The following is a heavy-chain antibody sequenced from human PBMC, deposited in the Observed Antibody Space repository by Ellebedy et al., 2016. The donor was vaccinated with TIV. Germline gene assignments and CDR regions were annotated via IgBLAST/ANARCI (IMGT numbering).Heavy chain of an antibody. V-gene: IGHV4-39*01. CDR1: GGSIRKSNYS. CDR2: IYYSGST. CDR3: ATFSDFVRYDY. Sequence: SETLSLTXTVSGGSIRKSNYSWGWIRQPPGKGLEWIGTIYYSGSTYYNPSLKSRVTISVDTSKNQLSLKLNSVTAADTAMYYCATFSDFVRYDYWGQGTLVTVSS. D-gene: IGHD2-21*02. J-gene: IGHJ4*02.